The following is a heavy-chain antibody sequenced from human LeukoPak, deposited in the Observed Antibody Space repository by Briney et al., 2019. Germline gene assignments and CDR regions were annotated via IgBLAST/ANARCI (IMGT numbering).Heavy chain of an antibody. J-gene: IGHJ3*02. Sequence: GGSLRLSCAASGFTFSSFNMNWVRQAPGKGLEWVSSISSSNSYVNYADSVKGRFTISRDNAKNSLYLQMNSLRAEDTAVYYCARGTSGAFDIWGQGTMVTVSS. CDR2: ISSSNSYV. CDR3: ARGTSGAFDI. V-gene: IGHV3-21*01. D-gene: IGHD3-10*01. CDR1: GFTFSSFN.